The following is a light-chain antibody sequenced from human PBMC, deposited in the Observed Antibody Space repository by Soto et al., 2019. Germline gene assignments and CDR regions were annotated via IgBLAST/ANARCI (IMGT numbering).Light chain of an antibody. CDR1: QGIPSD. V-gene: IGKV1-6*01. CDR3: LQDSNYPFT. CDR2: LIS. Sequence: AIHMTQSPSSLSASIGDRVTITCRASQGIPSDLGWYQQKPGTAPKVLIHLISILEGGVPSRFSVSGSGTEFNLTITSLQPKDFATYFCLQDSNYPFTFGQGTKVEI. J-gene: IGKJ2*01.